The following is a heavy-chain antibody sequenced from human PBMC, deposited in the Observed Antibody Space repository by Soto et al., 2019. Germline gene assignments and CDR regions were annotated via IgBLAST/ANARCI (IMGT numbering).Heavy chain of an antibody. D-gene: IGHD1-26*01. CDR2: ISTSGSTA. V-gene: IGHV3-11*01. CDR1: VFAFRHNY. CDR3: ATGGIYYEA. Sequence: PGGSLRLSCTVSVFAFRHNYLTLIRQSPGKGLEWLSYISTSGSTAYYADSVKGRFTISTDKAKKSLYLQMDSLRAEDTGVYYCATGGIYYEAWGQGTMVTVSS. J-gene: IGHJ5*02.